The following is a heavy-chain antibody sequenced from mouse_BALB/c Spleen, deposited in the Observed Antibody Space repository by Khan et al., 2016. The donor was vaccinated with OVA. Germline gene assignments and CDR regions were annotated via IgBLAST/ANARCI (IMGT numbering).Heavy chain of an antibody. CDR2: INPSIGYT. CDR1: GYTFTSYT. J-gene: IGHJ2*01. CDR3: AREAAYYKNDSWFDY. Sequence: VQLVESGAELARPGASVKMSCKASGYTFTSYTMHWIKQRPGQGLEWIGYINPSIGYTNYNQKFKDKATLTADKSSTKAYMQLNSLTSDDSAVYYKAREAAYYKNDSWFDYWGQGTTLTVSA. D-gene: IGHD2-14*01. V-gene: IGHV1-4*01.